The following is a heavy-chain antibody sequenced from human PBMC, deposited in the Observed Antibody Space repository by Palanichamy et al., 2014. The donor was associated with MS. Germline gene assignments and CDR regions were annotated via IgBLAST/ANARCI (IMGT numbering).Heavy chain of an antibody. Sequence: VQLVESGGGLVQPGGCLRLSCVASGFAFTSYWMHWVRQAPGKGLVWVSRINSDGNTTTYADSVKGRFTISRDNAKNTLFLQMNTLRAEDSGMYYCARGTDGSSSSRTFDKWGQGTLVTVSS. CDR2: INSDGNTT. J-gene: IGHJ4*02. D-gene: IGHD5-24*01. CDR1: GFAFTSYW. V-gene: IGHV3-74*03. CDR3: ARGTDGSSSSRTFDK.